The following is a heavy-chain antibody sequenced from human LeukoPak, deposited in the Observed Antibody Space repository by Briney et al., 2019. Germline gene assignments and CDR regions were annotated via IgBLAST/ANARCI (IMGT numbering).Heavy chain of an antibody. J-gene: IGHJ4*02. CDR2: ISSSSSNI. D-gene: IGHD3-10*01. CDR1: GFTFSSYN. CDR3: ARLYYYGSGSSDY. Sequence: GGSLRLSCAASGFTFSSYNMNWVRQAPGKGLEWVSVISSSSSNIYYADSVKGRFTISRDNAKNSLYLQMNSLRDEDTAVYYCARLYYYGSGSSDYWGQGTLVTVSS. V-gene: IGHV3-48*02.